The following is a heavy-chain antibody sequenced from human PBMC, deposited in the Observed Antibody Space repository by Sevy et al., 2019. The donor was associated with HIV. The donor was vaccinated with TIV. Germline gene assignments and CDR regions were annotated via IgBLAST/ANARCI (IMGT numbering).Heavy chain of an antibody. J-gene: IGHJ4*02. Sequence: GGSLRLSCAASGFTFSSYSMNWVRQAPGKGLEWVSSISSSSSYICYADSVKGRFTISRDNAKNSLYLQMNSLRAEDTAVYYCASQYCSSTSCYCVYWGQGTLVTVSS. CDR3: ASQYCSSTSCYCVY. V-gene: IGHV3-21*01. D-gene: IGHD2-2*01. CDR2: ISSSSSYI. CDR1: GFTFSSYS.